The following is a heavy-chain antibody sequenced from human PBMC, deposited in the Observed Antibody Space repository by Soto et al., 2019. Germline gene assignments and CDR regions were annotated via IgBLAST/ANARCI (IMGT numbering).Heavy chain of an antibody. CDR1: GGSISSYY. V-gene: IGHV4-59*01. J-gene: IGHJ4*02. Sequence: QVQLQESGPGLVKPSETLSLTCTVSGGSISSYYWSWIRQPPRKGLEWIGYIYYSGSTNYNPSLKSRVTISVDTSKNQFSLKLSSVTAADTAVYYCARTLYSYGPRFDYWGQGTPVTVSS. CDR2: IYYSGST. CDR3: ARTLYSYGPRFDY. D-gene: IGHD5-18*01.